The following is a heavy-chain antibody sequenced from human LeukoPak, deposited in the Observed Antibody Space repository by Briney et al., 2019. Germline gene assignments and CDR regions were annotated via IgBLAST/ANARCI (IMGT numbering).Heavy chain of an antibody. CDR3: ARDARGAFDI. CDR1: GGSISSYY. J-gene: IGHJ3*02. Sequence: SETLSLTCTVSGGSISSYYWSWLRQPPGKGLEWIGYIYYSGSTNYNPSLKSRVTISVDTSKNQFSLKLSSVTAADTAVYYCARDARGAFDIWGQGTMVTVSS. CDR2: IYYSGST. V-gene: IGHV4-59*01.